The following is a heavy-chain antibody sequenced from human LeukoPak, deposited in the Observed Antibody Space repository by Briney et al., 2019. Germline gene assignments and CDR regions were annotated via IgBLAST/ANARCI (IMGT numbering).Heavy chain of an antibody. CDR1: GGSISSSNW. J-gene: IGHJ6*02. V-gene: IGHV4-4*02. Sequence: SGTLSLTCAVSGGSISSSNWWSWVRQPPGKGLEWIGEIYHSGSANYNPSLKSRVTISVDTSKNQFSLKLSSVTAADTAVYYCARSYSSSWYDRDKNNYYYGMDVWGQGTTVTVSS. CDR2: IYHSGSA. CDR3: ARSYSSSWYDRDKNNYYYGMDV. D-gene: IGHD6-13*01.